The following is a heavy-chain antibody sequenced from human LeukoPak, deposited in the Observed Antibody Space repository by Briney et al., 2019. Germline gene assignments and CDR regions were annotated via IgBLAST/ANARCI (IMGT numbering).Heavy chain of an antibody. CDR2: IRYNGNT. CDR3: VRYAALSGPNWLDP. V-gene: IGHV4-59*01. J-gene: IGHJ5*02. CDR1: GGSIIGYW. Sequence: SETLSLTCTVSGGSIIGYWWSWIRQPPGKGLEWIGNIRYNGNTYSNPSPKSRVTISVDTSKNQFSMKLSSVTAADTAMYYCVRYAALSGPNWLDPWGRGTLVTVSS. D-gene: IGHD6-19*01.